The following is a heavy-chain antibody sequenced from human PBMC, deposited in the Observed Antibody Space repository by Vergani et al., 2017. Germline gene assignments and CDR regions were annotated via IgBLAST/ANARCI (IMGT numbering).Heavy chain of an antibody. CDR2: IYYSGST. CDR3: ARRAVRWFDP. J-gene: IGHJ5*02. V-gene: IGHV4-59*01. Sequence: QVQLQESGPGLVKPSETLSLTCTVSGGSISSYYWSWIRQPPGKGLEWIGYIYYSGSTNSNPSLKSRVTISVDTSKNQFSLKLSSVTAADTAVYYCARRAVRWFDPWGQGTLVTVSS. D-gene: IGHD3-10*02. CDR1: GGSISSYY.